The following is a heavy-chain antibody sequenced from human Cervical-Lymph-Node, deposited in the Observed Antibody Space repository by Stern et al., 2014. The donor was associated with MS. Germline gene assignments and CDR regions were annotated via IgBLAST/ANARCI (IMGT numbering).Heavy chain of an antibody. CDR1: GGSISSGGYY. V-gene: IGHV4-31*03. CDR3: ARGGSATTSYYAPDY. CDR2: IYYSGST. J-gene: IGHJ4*02. D-gene: IGHD3-22*01. Sequence: MQLVESGPGLVKPSQTLSLTCTVSGGSISSGGYYWNWIRQHPGKGLEWIGYIYYSGSTYYNKSLKSRVSISIDTSKSQFSLKVKSVTAADTAVYYCARGGSATTSYYAPDYWGQGILVTVS.